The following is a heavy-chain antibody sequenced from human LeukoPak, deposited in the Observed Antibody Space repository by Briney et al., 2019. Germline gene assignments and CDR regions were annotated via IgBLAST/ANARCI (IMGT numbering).Heavy chain of an antibody. CDR1: GGSISSYY. V-gene: IGHV4-4*07. J-gene: IGHJ3*02. Sequence: PSETLSLTCTVSGGSISSYYWSWIRQPAGKGLEWIGRIYTSGSTNYNPSLKSRVTMSVDTSKNQFSLKLSSVTAADTAVYFCARLSGYSPRGAFDIWGQGTMVTVSS. CDR3: ARLSGYSPRGAFDI. D-gene: IGHD3-22*01. CDR2: IYTSGST.